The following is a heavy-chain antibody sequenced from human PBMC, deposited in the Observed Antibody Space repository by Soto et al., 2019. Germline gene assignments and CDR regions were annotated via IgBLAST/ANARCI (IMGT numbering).Heavy chain of an antibody. V-gene: IGHV3-30*18. J-gene: IGHJ4*02. Sequence: PGGSLRLSCAVSGFTFSSYGMHWVRQAPGKGLEWVAVISYDGSNKYYADSVKGRFTISRDNSKNTLYLQMNSLRAEDTAVYYCAKELTPGDYYFDSWGQGTLVTVSS. CDR1: GFTFSSYG. D-gene: IGHD3-16*01. CDR2: ISYDGSNK. CDR3: AKELTPGDYYFDS.